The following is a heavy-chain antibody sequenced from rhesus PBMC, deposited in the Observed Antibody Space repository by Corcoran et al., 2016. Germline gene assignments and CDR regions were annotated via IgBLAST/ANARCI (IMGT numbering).Heavy chain of an antibody. J-gene: IGHJ6*01. Sequence: QVQLQESGPGLVKPSETLSLTCAVSGGSISSGYYYWSWIRQPPGKGLEWIWYITYSGSTSYNPYLKSRVTMSRDTSKNQFSLKLSSVTAADTAVYYCARDRPGLDSWGQGVVVTVSS. V-gene: IGHV4-122*02. CDR2: ITYSGST. CDR3: ARDRPGLDS. CDR1: GGSISSGYYY.